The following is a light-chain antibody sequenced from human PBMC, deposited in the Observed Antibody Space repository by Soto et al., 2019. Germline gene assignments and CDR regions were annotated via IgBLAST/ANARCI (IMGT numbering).Light chain of an antibody. J-gene: IGKJ4*01. CDR3: QQRTTWPRT. Sequence: IVFTQSPATLSLSPGERATLSCRASQSVTSSLVWYQQKPGQAPRLLIYEASNRATGIPARFSGSGSGTDFTLTIGSLEPEDSAVYYCQQRTTWPRTFGGGTK. CDR2: EAS. CDR1: QSVTSS. V-gene: IGKV3-11*01.